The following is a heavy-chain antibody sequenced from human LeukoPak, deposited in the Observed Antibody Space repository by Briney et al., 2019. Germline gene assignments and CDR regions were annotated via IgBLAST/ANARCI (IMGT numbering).Heavy chain of an antibody. D-gene: IGHD2-8*01. CDR1: GFTFSRYW. CDR2: IKEDGGEK. V-gene: IGHV3-7*01. Sequence: GGSLRLSCAASGFTFSRYWMSWVRQAPGKGLEWVANIKEDGGEKFHVDSVKGRYTISRDNAKKSLYLQMNSLRAEDTAVYFCARVLGCTNGVCHDAFDIWGQGTVVTVSS. J-gene: IGHJ3*02. CDR3: ARVLGCTNGVCHDAFDI.